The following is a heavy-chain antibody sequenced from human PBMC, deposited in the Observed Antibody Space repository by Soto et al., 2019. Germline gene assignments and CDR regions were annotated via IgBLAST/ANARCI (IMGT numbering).Heavy chain of an antibody. D-gene: IGHD2-15*01. CDR1: GFTFSSFG. Sequence: GGSLRLSCAAPGFTFSSFGMHWVRQAPGKGLEWVTFISYDGRKKYYADSVKGRFTISRDNSKNTLYLQMNSLRAEDTAVYYCAKDISDCSGGSCYSDYYYYGMDVWGQGSKVTVYS. J-gene: IGHJ6*01. CDR2: ISYDGRKK. V-gene: IGHV3-30*18. CDR3: AKDISDCSGGSCYSDYYYYGMDV.